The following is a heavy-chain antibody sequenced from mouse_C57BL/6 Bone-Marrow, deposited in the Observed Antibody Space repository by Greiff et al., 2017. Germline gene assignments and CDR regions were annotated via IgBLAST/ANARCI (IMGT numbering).Heavy chain of an antibody. J-gene: IGHJ2*01. Sequence: VQLQQSGAELARPGASVKLSCKASGYTFTSYGISWVKQRTGQGLEWIGEIYPRSGHTYYNEKFKGKATLTADKSSSTAYMGLRSLTSEDSAVYFCARRDGVVGDYFDYWGQGTTLTVSS. D-gene: IGHD1-1*01. CDR1: GYTFTSYG. CDR3: ARRDGVVGDYFDY. V-gene: IGHV1-81*01. CDR2: IYPRSGHT.